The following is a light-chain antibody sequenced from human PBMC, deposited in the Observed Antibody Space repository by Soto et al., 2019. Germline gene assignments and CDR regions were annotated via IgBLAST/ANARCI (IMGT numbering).Light chain of an antibody. Sequence: QSALTQPASVSGSAGPSITISCTGTSSDVGGYNYVSWYQQHPGKAPKLVIFDVSDRPSGVSNRFSGSKSGNTASLTISGLQAEDEPDYYCSSYTSSSTQVFGTGTKLTVL. V-gene: IGLV2-14*01. CDR1: SSDVGGYNY. CDR3: SSYTSSSTQV. CDR2: DVS. J-gene: IGLJ1*01.